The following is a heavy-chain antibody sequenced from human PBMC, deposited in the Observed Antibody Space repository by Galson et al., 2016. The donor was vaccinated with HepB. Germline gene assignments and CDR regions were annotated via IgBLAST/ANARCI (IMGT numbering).Heavy chain of an antibody. Sequence: SLRLSCAASEFTFDDYAMHLVRQAPGNGLEWVSGINWNSGRLAYADSVKGRFTISRDNAKNSLYLQMSSLRVEDTALYYCAKDFTAIVFVRAFDIWGQGTVVTVSS. CDR3: AKDFTAIVFVRAFDI. J-gene: IGHJ3*02. CDR2: INWNSGRL. V-gene: IGHV3-9*01. CDR1: EFTFDDYA. D-gene: IGHD3-10*02.